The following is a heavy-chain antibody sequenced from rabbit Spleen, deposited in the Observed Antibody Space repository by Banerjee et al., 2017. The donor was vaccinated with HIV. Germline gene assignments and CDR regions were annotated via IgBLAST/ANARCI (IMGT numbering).Heavy chain of an antibody. CDR3: ARTYGDGGYAYANA. CDR1: GIDFSSYG. CDR2: IYPGFGLK. J-gene: IGHJ4*01. V-gene: IGHV1S47*01. D-gene: IGHD6-1*01. Sequence: ELVESGGGLVQPGESLKLSCKVSGIDFSSYGISWVRQAPGKGPEWIAYIYPGFGLKKYANSVKGRFTISSDNAQNTVFLQMTSLTASDTATYFCARTYGDGGYAYANAWGQGTLVTVS.